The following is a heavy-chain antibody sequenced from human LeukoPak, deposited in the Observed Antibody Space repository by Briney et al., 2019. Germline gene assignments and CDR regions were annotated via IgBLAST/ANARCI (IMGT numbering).Heavy chain of an antibody. D-gene: IGHD1/OR15-1a*01. V-gene: IGHV3-7*01. CDR3: AREGTGSYMDV. CDR1: GFTFSSYW. CDR2: IKQDGSEK. Sequence: GGSLRLSCAASGFTFSSYWMSWVRQAPGKGLEWVANIKQDGSEKYYVDSVKGRFTISRDNAKNTLYLQVNSLRVEDTAVYYCAREGTGSYMDVWGKGTTVTVSS. J-gene: IGHJ6*03.